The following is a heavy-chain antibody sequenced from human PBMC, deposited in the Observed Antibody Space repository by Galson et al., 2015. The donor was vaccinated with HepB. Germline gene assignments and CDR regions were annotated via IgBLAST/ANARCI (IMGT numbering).Heavy chain of an antibody. D-gene: IGHD3-16*02. V-gene: IGHV3-30*03. CDR3: ARERQYVWGSYRYLDY. CDR2: ISYDGTSK. CDR1: GFTFNNYG. Sequence: SLRLSCAASGFTFNNYGIHWVRQAPGKGLEWVAVISYDGTSKYYADSVEGRFPISRDNSQNTLYLQMNSLRPEDTAIYYCARERQYVWGSYRYLDYWGPGTLVTVSS. J-gene: IGHJ4*02.